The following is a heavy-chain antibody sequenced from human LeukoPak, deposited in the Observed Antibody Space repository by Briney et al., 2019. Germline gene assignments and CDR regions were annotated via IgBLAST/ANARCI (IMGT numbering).Heavy chain of an antibody. CDR1: GGSISSGSYY. J-gene: IGHJ4*02. V-gene: IGHV4-61*01. Sequence: SQTLSLTCTVSGGSISSGSYYWSWIRQPPGKGLEWIGYIYYSGSTNYNPSLKSRVTISVDTSKNQFSLKLSSVTAADTAVYYCARAYPPINFDYWGQGTLVTVSS. CDR2: IYYSGST. CDR3: ARAYPPINFDY. D-gene: IGHD5-24*01.